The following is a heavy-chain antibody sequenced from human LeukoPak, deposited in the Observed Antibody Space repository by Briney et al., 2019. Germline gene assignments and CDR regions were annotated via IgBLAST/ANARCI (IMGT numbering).Heavy chain of an antibody. J-gene: IGHJ4*02. CDR1: GGSISSYY. Sequence: SETLSLTCTVSGGSISSYYWSWIRQAPGKGLEWIGYIYYSGSTNYNPSLKSRVTISVDTSKNQFSLKLSSVTAADTAVYYCARVVVVTAIDITFDYWGQGTLVTVSS. D-gene: IGHD2-21*02. CDR3: ARVVVVTAIDITFDY. CDR2: IYYSGST. V-gene: IGHV4-59*01.